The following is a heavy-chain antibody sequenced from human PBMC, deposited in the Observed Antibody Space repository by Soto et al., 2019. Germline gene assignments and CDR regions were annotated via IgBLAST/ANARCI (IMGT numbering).Heavy chain of an antibody. V-gene: IGHV4-28*01. CDR2: IYDSGST. D-gene: IGHD2-2*01. CDR3: ARCSLVVVPAPGFDP. J-gene: IGHJ5*02. CDR1: GYSISSSNW. Sequence: SETLSLTCAVSGYSISSSNWWGWIRQPPGKGLEWIGYIYDSGSTYYNPSLKSRVTISVDTSKNQFSLKLSSVSAADTALYYCARCSLVVVPAPGFDPWGRGTLVTVSS.